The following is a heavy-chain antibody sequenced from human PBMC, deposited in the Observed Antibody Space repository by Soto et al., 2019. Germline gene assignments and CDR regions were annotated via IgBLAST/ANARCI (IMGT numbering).Heavy chain of an antibody. D-gene: IGHD3-22*01. V-gene: IGHV4-4*07. J-gene: IGHJ3*02. Sequence: ETLSLTCTVSGGSISSYYWSWIRQPAGKGLEWIGRIYTSGSTNYNPSLKSRVTMSVDTSKNQFSLKLSSVTAADTAVYYCARSIPDYYDSSGYENDAFDIWGQGAMVTVS. CDR1: GGSISSYY. CDR3: ARSIPDYYDSSGYENDAFDI. CDR2: IYTSGST.